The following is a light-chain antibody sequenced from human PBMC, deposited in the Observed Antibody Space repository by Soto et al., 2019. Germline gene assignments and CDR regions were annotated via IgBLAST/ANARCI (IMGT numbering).Light chain of an antibody. J-gene: IGKJ3*01. CDR3: QQYNSYSWGT. CDR2: DAS. V-gene: IGKV1-5*01. Sequence: DIQMTQSPSTLSASVGDRITITCRASQSISSWLAWYQQKPGKAPKLLIYDASSLESGVPSRFSGSGSGTEFTLTISSLQPDDFATYYCQQYNSYSWGTFGPGTKVDI. CDR1: QSISSW.